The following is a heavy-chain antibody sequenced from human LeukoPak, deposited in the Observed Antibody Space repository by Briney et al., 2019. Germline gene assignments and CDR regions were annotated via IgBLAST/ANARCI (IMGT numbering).Heavy chain of an antibody. CDR3: ATGAAAGTRDYYYCMDV. Sequence: PGGSLRLSCAASGFTFSSYAMSWVRQAPGKGLEWVSAISGSGGSTYYADSVKGRFTISRDNSKNTLYLQMNSLRAEDTAVYYCATGAAAGTRDYYYCMDVWGQGTTVTVSS. CDR2: ISGSGGST. V-gene: IGHV3-23*01. D-gene: IGHD6-13*01. CDR1: GFTFSSYA. J-gene: IGHJ6*02.